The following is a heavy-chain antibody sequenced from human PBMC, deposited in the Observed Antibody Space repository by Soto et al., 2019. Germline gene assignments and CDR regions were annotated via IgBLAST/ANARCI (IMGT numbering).Heavy chain of an antibody. V-gene: IGHV4-30-2*01. Sequence: SETLSLTCAVFGASITSGGYSWSWIRQPPGQGLDWIGYIYHSGDTFYSPSLRGRVTISVDRSKNQFSLNLASVTAADTAVYYCARYLLRGVIDYWGQGSLVTVSS. CDR2: IYHSGDT. CDR1: GASITSGGYS. J-gene: IGHJ4*02. D-gene: IGHD3-10*01. CDR3: ARYLLRGVIDY.